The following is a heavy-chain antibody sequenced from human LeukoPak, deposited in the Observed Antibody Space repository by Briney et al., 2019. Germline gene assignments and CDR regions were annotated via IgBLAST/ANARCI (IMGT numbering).Heavy chain of an antibody. CDR2: INWNGDRT. V-gene: IGHV3-20*04. CDR3: ARRLAAADTFDI. CDR1: GFTFSSYA. J-gene: IGHJ3*02. D-gene: IGHD6-13*01. Sequence: GGSLRLSCAASGFTFSSYAMSWVRQAPGKGLEWVSDINWNGDRTRYGDSVKGRFTFSRDNAKNSLYLQMNSLRVEDTALYYCARRLAAADTFDIWGQGTMVTVSS.